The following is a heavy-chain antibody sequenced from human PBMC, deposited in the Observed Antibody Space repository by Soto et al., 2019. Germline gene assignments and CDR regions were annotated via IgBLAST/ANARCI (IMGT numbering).Heavy chain of an antibody. D-gene: IGHD5-12*01. J-gene: IGHJ4*02. CDR3: ARDASGYSWGP. CDR2: IHYGGST. V-gene: IGHV4-39*01. CDR1: GGSISSSNFY. Sequence: SETLSLTCAVSGGSISSSNFYWGWFRQPPGKGLEWIGSIHYGGSTYYNPSLKSRVTISVDTSKNQFSLNLSSVTAADRVVYYGARDASGYSWGPGGQGALAPASS.